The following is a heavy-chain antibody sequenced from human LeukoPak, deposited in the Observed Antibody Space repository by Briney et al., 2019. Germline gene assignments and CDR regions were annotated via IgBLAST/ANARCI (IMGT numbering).Heavy chain of an antibody. CDR3: ARVSRYSYGFGYAFDI. D-gene: IGHD5-18*01. J-gene: IGHJ3*02. CDR1: GYTFTSYG. Sequence: VSVKVSCKASGYTFTSYGISWVRQAPGQGLEWMGWISAYNGNTNYAQKLQGRVTMTTDTSTSTAYMELRSLRSDDTAVYYCARVSRYSYGFGYAFDIWGQGTMVTVSS. V-gene: IGHV1-18*01. CDR2: ISAYNGNT.